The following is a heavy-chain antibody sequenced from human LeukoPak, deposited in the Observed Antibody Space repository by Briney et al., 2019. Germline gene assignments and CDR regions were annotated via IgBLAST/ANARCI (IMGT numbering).Heavy chain of an antibody. CDR1: GFTFSSYS. CDR2: ISSSSSYI. D-gene: IGHD3-3*01. CDR3: ARAGPLFYYDFWSGYSNDAFDI. V-gene: IGHV3-21*01. J-gene: IGHJ3*02. Sequence: PGGSLRLSCAASGFTFSSYSMNWVRQAPGKGLEWVSSISSSSSYIYYADSVKGRFTISRDNAKNSLYLQMNSLRAEDTAVYYCARAGPLFYYDFWSGYSNDAFDIWGQGTMVTVSS.